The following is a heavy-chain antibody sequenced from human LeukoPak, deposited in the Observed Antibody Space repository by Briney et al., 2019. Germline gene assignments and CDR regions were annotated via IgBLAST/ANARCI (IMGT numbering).Heavy chain of an antibody. D-gene: IGHD3-9*01. CDR2: IRSKSYSGTT. J-gene: IGHJ4*02. V-gene: IGHV3-49*04. CDR1: GFTFSSYW. CDR3: TRVIRLSGGRYYFDY. Sequence: GGSLRLSCAASGFTFSSYWVDWVRQAPGKGLEWVAFIRSKSYSGTTEHAASVKGRFTISRDDSKSIAYLQMNSLNTDDTAVYYCTRVIRLSGGRYYFDYWGQGTLVTVSS.